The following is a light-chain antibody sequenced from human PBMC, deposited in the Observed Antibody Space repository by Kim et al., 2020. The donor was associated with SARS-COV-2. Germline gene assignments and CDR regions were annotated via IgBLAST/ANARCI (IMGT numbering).Light chain of an antibody. V-gene: IGKV1-5*03. Sequence: ASVGYRVTINCRASQSISSWLAWYQQKPGKAPKLLIYKASSLESGVPSRFSGSGSGTEFTLTISSLQPDDFATYYCQQYNSYSRTFGPGTKVDIK. CDR2: KAS. CDR3: QQYNSYSRT. CDR1: QSISSW. J-gene: IGKJ3*01.